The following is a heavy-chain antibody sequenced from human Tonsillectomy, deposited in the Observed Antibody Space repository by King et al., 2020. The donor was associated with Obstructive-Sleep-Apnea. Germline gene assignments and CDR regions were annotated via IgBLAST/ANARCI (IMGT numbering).Heavy chain of an antibody. D-gene: IGHD3-16*02. J-gene: IGHJ4*02. V-gene: IGHV2-5*02. CDR1: GFSLSTSRVG. Sequence: ITLKESGPTLVKPTQTLTLTCTFSGFSLSTSRVGVGWIRQPPGKALEWLALIYWDDDKRYSPSLKSRLTITKDTSKNQVVLTMTNMDPVDTATYYCAHSPFWGSYRYTDYFDYWGQGTLVTVSS. CDR2: IYWDDDK. CDR3: AHSPFWGSYRYTDYFDY.